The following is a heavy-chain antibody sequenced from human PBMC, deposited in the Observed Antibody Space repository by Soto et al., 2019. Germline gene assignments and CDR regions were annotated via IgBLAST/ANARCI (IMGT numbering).Heavy chain of an antibody. J-gene: IGHJ5*02. V-gene: IGHV1-69*08. CDR3: SGDPDSHYNDSHASSYP. CDR1: GGTFSTYT. Sequence: QVQLVQSGAEVKKPGSSVKVSCKASGGTFSTYTITWVLQAPGQGLEWMGRIIPIIGIINYAQKFQGRVTITADEFTATASLELTRLRSHDTAVSYCSGDPDSHYNDSHASSYPWGPGTLVTVSS. D-gene: IGHD3-22*01. CDR2: IIPIIGII.